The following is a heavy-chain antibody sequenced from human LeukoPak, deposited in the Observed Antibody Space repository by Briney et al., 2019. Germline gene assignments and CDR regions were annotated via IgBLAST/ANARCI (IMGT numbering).Heavy chain of an antibody. Sequence: SQTLSLTCTASGGSISSGSYYWSWLRQPAGKGPESIGRIYTSGSTNYDPSLKSRVTISVDTSKNQFSLKLNSVTAADTAVYYCARVATTPYYYMDVWGKGTTVTVSS. V-gene: IGHV4-61*02. CDR1: GGSISSGSYY. CDR3: ARVATTPYYYMDV. CDR2: IYTSGST. J-gene: IGHJ6*03. D-gene: IGHD5-12*01.